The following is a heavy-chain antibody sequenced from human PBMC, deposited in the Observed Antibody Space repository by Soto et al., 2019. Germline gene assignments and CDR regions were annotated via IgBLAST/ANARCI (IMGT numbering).Heavy chain of an antibody. CDR1: GFTFSSYA. V-gene: IGHV3-23*01. CDR2: ISGSGGST. D-gene: IGHD2-15*01. CDR3: AKGAYCSGGSCYSYYYYYMDV. J-gene: IGHJ6*03. Sequence: GGSLRLSCAASGFTFSSYAMSWVRQAPGKGLEWVSAISGSGGSTYYADSVKGRFTISRDNSKNTLYLQMNSLRAEDTAVYYCAKGAYCSGGSCYSYYYYYMDVWGKGTTVTVSS.